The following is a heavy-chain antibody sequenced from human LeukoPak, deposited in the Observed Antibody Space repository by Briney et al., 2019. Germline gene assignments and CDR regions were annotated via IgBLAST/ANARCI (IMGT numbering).Heavy chain of an antibody. V-gene: IGHV4-34*01. D-gene: IGHD5-24*01. CDR2: INHSGST. Sequence: PSETLSLTCAVYGGSFSGYYWSWIRQPPGKGLEWIGEINHSGSTNYNPSLKSRVTIPVDTSKNQFSLKLSSVTAADTAVYYCAREKRWLQSPPDYGGQEPLVTVSS. CDR3: AREKRWLQSPPDY. CDR1: GGSFSGYY. J-gene: IGHJ4*02.